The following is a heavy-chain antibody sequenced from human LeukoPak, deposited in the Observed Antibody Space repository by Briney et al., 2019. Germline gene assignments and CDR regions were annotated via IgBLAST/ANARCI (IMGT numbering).Heavy chain of an antibody. CDR3: TSGTLSYYYMDV. D-gene: IGHD2/OR15-2a*01. CDR1: GGSFSHYY. Sequence: SETLSLTCAVYGGSFSHYYWSWIRQPPGKGLEWIGEINHSGSTNYNPSLKSRVTVSVDTSKNQFSLKVNSVTAADTAVYYCTSGTLSYYYMDVWGKGTTVTISS. V-gene: IGHV4-34*01. CDR2: INHSGST. J-gene: IGHJ6*03.